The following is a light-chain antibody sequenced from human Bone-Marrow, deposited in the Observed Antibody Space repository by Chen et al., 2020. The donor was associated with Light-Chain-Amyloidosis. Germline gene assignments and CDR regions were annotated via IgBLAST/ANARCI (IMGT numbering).Light chain of an antibody. V-gene: IGLV2-14*01. CDR3: SSFTSSSSYV. CDR2: AVS. CDR1: SGDVGTYNY. J-gene: IGLJ1*01. Sequence: QSALTHPASVSGSPGPPITTSCPGTSGDVGTYNYVSWYQQHPGKAPKVMIYAVSNRPSGVSNRFSGSKSGNTASLTISGLQAEDEADYYCSSFTSSSSYVFGPGTKVTVL.